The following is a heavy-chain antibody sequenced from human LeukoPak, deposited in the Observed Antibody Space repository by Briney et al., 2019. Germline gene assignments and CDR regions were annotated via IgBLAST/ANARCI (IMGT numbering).Heavy chain of an antibody. J-gene: IGHJ4*02. CDR1: GFTFRSYA. Sequence: GGSLRLSCAASGFTFRSYAMSWVRQAPGKGLEWVSTIRGSGDDTYSADSVKGRFTISRDNSKNTLYLQMNSVGAEDTAVYYCAKVSRTLGATRSLDYWGQGTLVTVSS. CDR2: IRGSGDDT. D-gene: IGHD1-26*01. V-gene: IGHV3-23*01. CDR3: AKVSRTLGATRSLDY.